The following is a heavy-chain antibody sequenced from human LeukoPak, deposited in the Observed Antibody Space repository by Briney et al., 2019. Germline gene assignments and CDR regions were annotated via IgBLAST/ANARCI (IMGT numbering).Heavy chain of an antibody. V-gene: IGHV4-30-4*01. D-gene: IGHD3-22*01. CDR3: ARSLYYYDNTGYYRNYYFDL. J-gene: IGHJ2*01. Sequence: SQTLSLTCTVSGGSISGSDSYWTWIRQPPGKGLEWIAYIYYTGSTFSSPSLKSRITISVDTSRNQFSLQLRSVTAADTAVYYCARSLYYYDNTGYYRNYYFDLWGRGALSLSPQ. CDR1: GGSISGSDSY. CDR2: IYYTGST.